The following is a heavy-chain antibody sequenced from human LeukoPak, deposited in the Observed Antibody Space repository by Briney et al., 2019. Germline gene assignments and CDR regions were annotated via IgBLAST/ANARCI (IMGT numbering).Heavy chain of an antibody. CDR1: GYSISSGYY. D-gene: IGHD1-26*01. J-gene: IGHJ4*02. Sequence: PSETLSLTCAVSGYSISSGYYWGWIRQPPGKGLEWIGSIYHSGSTYYNPSLKSRVIISVDTSKNQFSLKLSSVTAADTAVYYCAREGGATQPFDYWGQGTLVTVSS. V-gene: IGHV4-38-2*02. CDR3: AREGGATQPFDY. CDR2: IYHSGST.